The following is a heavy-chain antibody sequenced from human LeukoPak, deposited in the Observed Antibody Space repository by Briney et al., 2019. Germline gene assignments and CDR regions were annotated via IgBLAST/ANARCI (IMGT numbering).Heavy chain of an antibody. J-gene: IGHJ4*02. CDR2: ISNDGSNN. Sequence: PGGSLRLSCAASGFTFSNYGMHWVRQAPGKGLEWVAVISNDGSNNYYADSVKGRFTISRDNSKNTLYLQMNSLRTEDTAVYYCANEGFSTGYPLDYWGQGTLVTVSS. D-gene: IGHD3/OR15-3a*01. CDR3: ANEGFSTGYPLDY. CDR1: GFTFSNYG. V-gene: IGHV3-30*18.